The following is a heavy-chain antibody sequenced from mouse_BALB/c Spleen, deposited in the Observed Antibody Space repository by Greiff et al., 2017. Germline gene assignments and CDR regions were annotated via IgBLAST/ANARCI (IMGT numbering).Heavy chain of an antibody. V-gene: IGHV1-87*01. J-gene: IGHJ4*01. CDR2: IYPGDGDT. CDR3: ARIGRYGNYGNAMDY. Sequence: VQLQQSGAELARPGASVKLSCKASGYTFTSYWMQWVKQRPGQGLEWIGAIYPGDGDTRYTQKFKGKATLTADKSSSTAYMQLSSLASEDSAVYYCARIGRYGNYGNAMDYWGQGTSVTVSS. D-gene: IGHD2-10*02. CDR1: GYTFTSYW.